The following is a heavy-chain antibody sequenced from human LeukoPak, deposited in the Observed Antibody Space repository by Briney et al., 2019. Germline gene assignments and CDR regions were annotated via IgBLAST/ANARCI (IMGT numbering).Heavy chain of an antibody. Sequence: GGSLRLSCAASGFTFSSYWMSWVRQAPGRGLEWVANIKQDGSEKYYVDSVKGRFTISRDNAKNSLYLQMNSLRAEDTAVYYCANQYSSGWYGEAFDIWGQGTMVTVSS. V-gene: IGHV3-7*01. J-gene: IGHJ3*02. CDR1: GFTFSSYW. CDR3: ANQYSSGWYGEAFDI. D-gene: IGHD6-19*01. CDR2: IKQDGSEK.